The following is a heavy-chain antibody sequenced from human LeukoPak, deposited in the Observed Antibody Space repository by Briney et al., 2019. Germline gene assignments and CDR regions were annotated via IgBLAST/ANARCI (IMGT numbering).Heavy chain of an antibody. D-gene: IGHD3-9*01. CDR1: GYTFTSYD. J-gene: IGHJ4*02. CDR2: MNPNSGNT. Sequence: ASVKVSCKASGYTFTSYDINWVRQATGQGLEWMGWMNPNSGNTGYAQKFQDRVSMTRDTSISTAYMHLSRLRSDDTAVYYCARSPHILTGENFDYWGQGTLLTVSS. CDR3: ARSPHILTGENFDY. V-gene: IGHV1-8*02.